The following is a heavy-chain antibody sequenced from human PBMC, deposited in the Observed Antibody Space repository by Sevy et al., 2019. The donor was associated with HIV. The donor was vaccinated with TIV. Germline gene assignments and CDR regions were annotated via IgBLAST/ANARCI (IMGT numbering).Heavy chain of an antibody. Sequence: GGSLRLSCAASGFPFSKYSMSWIRQTPGKGLEWVATFSFGCGQTKYADSVKGRFTISRDDSRNTFYLQMNSLRSDDTAIYYCAREGCTRPHDYWGQGTVVTVSS. CDR2: FSFGCGQT. CDR1: GFPFSKYS. D-gene: IGHD2-8*01. J-gene: IGHJ4*02. V-gene: IGHV3-23*01. CDR3: AREGCTRPHDY.